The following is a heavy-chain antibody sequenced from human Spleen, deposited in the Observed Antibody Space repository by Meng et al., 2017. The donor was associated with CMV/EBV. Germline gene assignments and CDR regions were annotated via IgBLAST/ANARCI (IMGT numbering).Heavy chain of an antibody. CDR2: IKSDGSNT. J-gene: IGHJ6*02. V-gene: IGHV3-74*01. CDR3: ARERSGYSYGYNYYYFYGMDV. Sequence: GESLKISCAASGFTFSSYGMHWVRQAPDKGLEWVSRIKSDGSNTSYADSVKGRFTISRDNAKNTLYLQMNSLRAEDTAVYYCARERSGYSYGYNYYYFYGMDVWGQGTTVTVSS. D-gene: IGHD5-18*01. CDR1: GFTFSSYG.